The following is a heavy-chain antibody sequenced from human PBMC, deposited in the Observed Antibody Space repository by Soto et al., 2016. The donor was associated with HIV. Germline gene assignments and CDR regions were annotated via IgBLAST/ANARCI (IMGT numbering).Heavy chain of an antibody. CDR2: MNPNSGNT. CDR1: GYKFSDCY. CDR3: AGVKGYSNRRWDAFDI. J-gene: IGHJ3*02. Sequence: QVQLVQSGAEVKKPGASVKVSCKASGYKFSDCYMHWVRQAPGQGLEWMGWMNPNSGNTGYAQRFQGRVTFTRNTSISTAYMELTSLRSEDTAVYYCAGVKGYSNRRWDAFDIWGQRDTGHRLF. D-gene: IGHD5-12*01. V-gene: IGHV1-8*03.